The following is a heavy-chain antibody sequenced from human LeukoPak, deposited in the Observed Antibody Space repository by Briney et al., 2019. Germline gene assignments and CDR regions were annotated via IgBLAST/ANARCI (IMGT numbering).Heavy chain of an antibody. J-gene: IGHJ3*02. V-gene: IGHV1-69*05. D-gene: IGHD4-17*01. CDR1: GGTFSSYA. CDR2: IIPIFGTA. CDR3: ARAGTVTDEDAFDI. Sequence: ASVKVSCKASGGTFSSYAISWVRQAPGQGLEWMGRIIPIFGTANYARKFQGRVTITTDESTSTAYMELSSLRSEDTAVYYCARAGTVTDEDAFDIWGQGTMVTVSS.